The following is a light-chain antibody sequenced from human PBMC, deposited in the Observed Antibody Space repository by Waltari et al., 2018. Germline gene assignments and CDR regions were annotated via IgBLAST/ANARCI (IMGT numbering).Light chain of an antibody. CDR3: QNHERLPAT. Sequence: EVVLTQSPGTLSLSPGETATLSCRASQSIGRSLVWYQQKSGQAPRLLIYGASTRATGIPDRFSGSGSGTDFSLTISRLEAEDFAVYYCQNHERLPATFGQGTKVEMK. V-gene: IGKV3-20*01. CDR2: GAS. J-gene: IGKJ1*01. CDR1: QSIGRS.